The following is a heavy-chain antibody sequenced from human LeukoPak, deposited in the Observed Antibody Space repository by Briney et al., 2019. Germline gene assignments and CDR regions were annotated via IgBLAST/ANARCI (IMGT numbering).Heavy chain of an antibody. J-gene: IGHJ4*02. Sequence: SSETLSLTCTVSGGSISTYYWSWIRQPPGKGLEWIGYIYYSGSTNYNPSLKSRVTISVDTSKNQFSLKLSSVTAADTAVYYCARSVTIFGVVVGYYFDYWGQGTLVTVSS. V-gene: IGHV4-59*01. CDR1: GGSISTYY. CDR3: ARSVTIFGVVVGYYFDY. D-gene: IGHD3-3*01. CDR2: IYYSGST.